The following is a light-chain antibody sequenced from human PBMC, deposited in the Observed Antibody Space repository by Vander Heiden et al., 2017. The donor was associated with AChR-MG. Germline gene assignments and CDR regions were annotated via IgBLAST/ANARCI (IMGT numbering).Light chain of an antibody. CDR2: QDN. CDR1: KLGSKL. V-gene: IGLV3-1*01. CDR3: QAWDSSTYVI. J-gene: IGLJ2*01. Sequence: SYEITQPPSVSLSPGQTASIPCSGDKLGSKLVCWCQQKAGQSPVLVIYQDNKRPSGIPERFSGSNSGNTANLAISGTQAMDEADYYCQAWDSSTYVIFGGGTKLTVL.